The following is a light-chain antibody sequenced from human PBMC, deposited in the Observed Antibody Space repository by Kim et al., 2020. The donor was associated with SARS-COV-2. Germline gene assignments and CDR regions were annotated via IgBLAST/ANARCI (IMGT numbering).Light chain of an antibody. CDR3: LQYNTCPPA. J-gene: IGKJ1*01. V-gene: IGKV1-17*03. CDR2: GAS. CDR1: QRIGSD. Sequence: AAVGDRATTPCRASQRIGSDVAWFQQKPGKVPRRLIYGASSLQTGIPSRFSGSGSGTEFTLTISSLQPEDFATYYCLQYNTCPPAFGQGTKVDIK.